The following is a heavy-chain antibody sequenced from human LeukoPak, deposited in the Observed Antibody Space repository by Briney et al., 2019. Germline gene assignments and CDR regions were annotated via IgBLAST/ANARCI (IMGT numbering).Heavy chain of an antibody. Sequence: GGSLRLSCAASGFSFSNYAIHWVRQTPGKGLEWVAVISYDGSIKFYADSVNGRFTISRDNSENTLYLQMNSLRADDTAVYYCARAVVVSSYFDYWGQGTLVTVSS. D-gene: IGHD2-15*01. CDR1: GFSFSNYA. V-gene: IGHV3-30-3*01. J-gene: IGHJ4*02. CDR3: ARAVVVSSYFDY. CDR2: ISYDGSIK.